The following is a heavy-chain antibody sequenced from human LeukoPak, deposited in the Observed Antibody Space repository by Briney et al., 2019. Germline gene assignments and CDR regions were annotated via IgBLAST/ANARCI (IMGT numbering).Heavy chain of an antibody. CDR1: GFTFSSYE. D-gene: IGHD1-1*01. J-gene: IGHJ3*02. CDR2: ISSSGSTI. Sequence: GGSLRLSCAASGFTFSSYEMNWVRQAPGKGLEWVSYISSSGSTIYYEDSVQGRFIISRDNTKNSLYLQMNRLRAEDTAVYYCAREVHYDIWGQGTMVTVSS. CDR3: AREVHYDI. V-gene: IGHV3-48*03.